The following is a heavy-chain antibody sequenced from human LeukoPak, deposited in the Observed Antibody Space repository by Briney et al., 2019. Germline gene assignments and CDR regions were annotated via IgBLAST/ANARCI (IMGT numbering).Heavy chain of an antibody. J-gene: IGHJ6*03. CDR1: GGSFSGYY. V-gene: IGHV4-34*01. Sequence: SETLSLTCCVYGGSFSGYYWSWIRQPPGKGLEWIGEINHSGSTNYNPSLKSRVTISVDTSKYQFSLKLSSLTAADTAVYYCARTTEGGYTYDYFYYYYMDVWGKGTTVTISS. D-gene: IGHD5-18*01. CDR3: ARTTEGGYTYDYFYYYYMDV. CDR2: INHSGST.